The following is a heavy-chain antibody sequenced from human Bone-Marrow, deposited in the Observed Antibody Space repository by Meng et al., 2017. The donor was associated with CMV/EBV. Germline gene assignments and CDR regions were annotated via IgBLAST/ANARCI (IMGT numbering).Heavy chain of an antibody. CDR3: ARDRDFWRADGMDV. V-gene: IGHV3-48*04. D-gene: IGHD3-3*01. Sequence: GESLKISCAASGFTFSSYSMNWVRQAPGKGLEWVSYISSSSSTIYYADSVKGRFTISRDNAKNSLYLQMNSLRAEDTAVYYCARDRDFWRADGMDVWGQGPTVTVYS. CDR2: ISSSSSTI. J-gene: IGHJ6*02. CDR1: GFTFSSYS.